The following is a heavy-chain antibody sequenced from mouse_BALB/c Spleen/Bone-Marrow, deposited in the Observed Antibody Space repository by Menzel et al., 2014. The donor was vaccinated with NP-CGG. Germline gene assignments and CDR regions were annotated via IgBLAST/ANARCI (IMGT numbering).Heavy chain of an antibody. Sequence: VQLKRSGAEIVKPGASVKSSCTTSGFNIEDSYIYWMKQRPEQGLVWIGRIDPANGNTKYDPKFQGKATITVDTSSATAYLQLSSLTSEDTAVYYCARNYGSSLDYWGQGTTLTVSS. V-gene: IGHV14-3*02. CDR3: ARNYGSSLDY. J-gene: IGHJ2*01. CDR1: GFNIEDSY. D-gene: IGHD1-1*01. CDR2: IDPANGNT.